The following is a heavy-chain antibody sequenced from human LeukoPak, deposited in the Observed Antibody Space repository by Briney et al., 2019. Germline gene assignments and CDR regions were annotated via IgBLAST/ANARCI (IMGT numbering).Heavy chain of an antibody. V-gene: IGHV1-2*02. Sequence: ASVKVSCKASGYTFTGYYMHWVRQAPGQGPEWMGWINPNSGGTNYAQKFQGRVTMTRDTSISTAYMELSRLRSDDTAVYYCARGAPTDSSSWYVSLYYFDYWGQGTLVTVSS. CDR3: ARGAPTDSSSWYVSLYYFDY. D-gene: IGHD6-13*01. CDR1: GYTFTGYY. CDR2: INPNSGGT. J-gene: IGHJ4*02.